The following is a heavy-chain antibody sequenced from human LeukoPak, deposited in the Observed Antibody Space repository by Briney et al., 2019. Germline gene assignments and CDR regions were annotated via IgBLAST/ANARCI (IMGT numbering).Heavy chain of an antibody. J-gene: IGHJ4*02. D-gene: IGHD1-26*01. CDR2: ISYDGSNK. V-gene: IGHV3-30-3*01. Sequence: GRSLRLFCAASGFTFSSYAMHWVRQAPGKGLEWVAVISYDGSNKYYADSVKGRFTISRDNSKNTLYLQMNSLRAEDTAVYYCARGFGGSYYVDYWGQGTLVTVSS. CDR3: ARGFGGSYYVDY. CDR1: GFTFSSYA.